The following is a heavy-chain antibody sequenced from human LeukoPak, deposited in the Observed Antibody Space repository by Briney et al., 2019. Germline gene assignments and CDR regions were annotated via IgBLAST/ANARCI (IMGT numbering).Heavy chain of an antibody. CDR3: VKGPIAAAGLN. J-gene: IGHJ4*02. V-gene: IGHV3-64D*06. D-gene: IGHD6-13*01. CDR1: GFTFSSYA. Sequence: GGSLGLSCSASGFTFSSYAMHWVRQAPGKGLEYVSAISSNGGSTYYADSVKGRFTISRDNSKNTLYLQMSSLRAEDTAVYYCVKGPIAAAGLNWGQGTLVTVSS. CDR2: ISSNGGST.